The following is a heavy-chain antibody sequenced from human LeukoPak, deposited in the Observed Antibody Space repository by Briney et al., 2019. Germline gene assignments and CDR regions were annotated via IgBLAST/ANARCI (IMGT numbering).Heavy chain of an antibody. CDR2: IYYSGST. J-gene: IGHJ5*02. Sequence: PSETLSLTCTVSGGSISSYYWSWIRQSPGKGLEWIGYIYYSGSTNYNPSLKSRVTISVDTSKNQFSLKLSSVTAADTALYYCASRGYNSGFNWFDPWGQETLVTVSS. V-gene: IGHV4-59*01. CDR1: GGSISSYY. CDR3: ASRGYNSGFNWFDP. D-gene: IGHD5-18*01.